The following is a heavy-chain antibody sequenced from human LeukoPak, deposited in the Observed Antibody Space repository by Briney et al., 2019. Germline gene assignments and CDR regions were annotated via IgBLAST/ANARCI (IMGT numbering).Heavy chain of an antibody. CDR2: IHYSGST. D-gene: IGHD2-2*01. CDR1: GGSISSYY. CDR3: ARGYSTTWALGAFDI. Sequence: SETLSLTCSVSGGSISSYYWSWIRQPPGKGLEWIGYIHYSGSTNYNPSLKSRVTISGDTSKNQFSLKLSPVTAADTAVYYCARGYSTTWALGAFDIWGQGTMVTVSS. V-gene: IGHV4-59*01. J-gene: IGHJ3*02.